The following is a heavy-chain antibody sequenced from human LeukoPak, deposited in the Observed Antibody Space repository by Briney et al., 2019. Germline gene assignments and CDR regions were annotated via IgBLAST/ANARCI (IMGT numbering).Heavy chain of an antibody. J-gene: IGHJ4*02. D-gene: IGHD6-19*01. V-gene: IGHV1-69*04. CDR3: SLAVAGSFDY. Sequence: SVKVSCKASGGTFSSYAISWVRQAPGQGLEWMGRITPILGIANYAQKFQGRVTITADKSTSTVYMELSSLRSEDTAVYYCSLAVAGSFDYWGQGTLVTVSS. CDR2: ITPILGIA. CDR1: GGTFSSYA.